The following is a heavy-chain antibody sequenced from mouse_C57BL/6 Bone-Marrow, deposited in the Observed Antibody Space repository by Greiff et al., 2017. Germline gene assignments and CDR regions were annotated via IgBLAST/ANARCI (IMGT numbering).Heavy chain of an antibody. J-gene: IGHJ3*01. V-gene: IGHV1-81*01. Sequence: VQLQQSGAELARPGASVKLSCTASGYTFTSYGISWVKQRTGQGLEWIGEIYPRSGNTYYNEKFKGKATLTADKSSSTAYLQLRRLTSEDSAVYFCASCAWFAYWGQGTLVTVSA. CDR3: ASCAWFAY. CDR1: GYTFTSYG. CDR2: IYPRSGNT.